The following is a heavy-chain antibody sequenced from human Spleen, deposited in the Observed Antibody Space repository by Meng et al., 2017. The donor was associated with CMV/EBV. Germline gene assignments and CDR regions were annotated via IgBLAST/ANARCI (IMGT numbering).Heavy chain of an antibody. J-gene: IGHJ4*02. Sequence: PVSRGSVYNGGYYWSWIRQHPGKGLEWIGYIYDSGNPYYNPSLESRGTISVDTSTNQFSLKLSSVTAAETAVYYCASSSHDKWGIDYWGQGILVTVSS. D-gene: IGHD1-1*01. CDR2: IYDSGNP. V-gene: IGHV4-31*03. CDR3: ASSSHDKWGIDY. CDR1: RGSVYNGGYY.